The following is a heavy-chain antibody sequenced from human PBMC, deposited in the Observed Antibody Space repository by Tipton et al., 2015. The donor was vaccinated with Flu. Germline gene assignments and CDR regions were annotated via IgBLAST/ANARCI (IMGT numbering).Heavy chain of an antibody. V-gene: IGHV1-69*01. CDR3: ARERYCSSTSCYCDY. CDR2: IIPIFGTA. D-gene: IGHD2-2*01. CDR1: GGTFSSYA. J-gene: IGHJ4*02. Sequence: QSGPEVKKPGSSVKVSCKASGGTFSSYAISWVRQAPGQGLEWMGGIIPIFGTANYAQKFQGRVTITADESTSTAYMELSSLRSEDAAVYYCARERYCSSTSCYCDYWGQGTLVTVSS.